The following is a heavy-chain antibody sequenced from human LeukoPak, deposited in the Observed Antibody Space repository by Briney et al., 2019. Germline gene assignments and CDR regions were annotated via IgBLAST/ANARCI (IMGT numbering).Heavy chain of an antibody. CDR1: VFTFINYL. CDR3: ARGPFDY. V-gene: IGHV3-7*04. Sequence: GGSLRVSCAASVFTFINYLISWVRQAPGKGRECVANIKQDGSEKYYVDSVKGRFTISRDNAKNSLYLQMNSLRAEDTAVYYCARGPFDYWGQGTLVTVSS. J-gene: IGHJ4*02. CDR2: IKQDGSEK.